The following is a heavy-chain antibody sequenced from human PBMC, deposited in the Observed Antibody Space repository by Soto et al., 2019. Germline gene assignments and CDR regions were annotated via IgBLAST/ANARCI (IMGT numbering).Heavy chain of an antibody. J-gene: IGHJ6*02. Sequence: VQLLESGGGLVQPGGSLRLSCAASGFNFNSHAMTWVRQAPGKGLEWVSTISANIISTYYADSVKGRFTISRDNSKNTLYLQMSSLRVEDTAVYHCARVDTPTVRVGMDVWGQGTTVTVSS. V-gene: IGHV3-23*01. D-gene: IGHD2-15*01. CDR2: ISANIIST. CDR3: ARVDTPTVRVGMDV. CDR1: GFNFNSHA.